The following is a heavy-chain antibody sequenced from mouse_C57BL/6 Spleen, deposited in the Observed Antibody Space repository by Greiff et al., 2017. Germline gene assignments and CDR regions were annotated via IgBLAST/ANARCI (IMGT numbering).Heavy chain of an antibody. J-gene: IGHJ1*03. CDR2: IDPSDSYT. V-gene: IGHV1-59*01. CDR1: GYTFTSYW. CDR3: ARLLITTVVAPDWYFDV. Sequence: QVQLQQPGAELVRPGTSVKLSCKASGYTFTSYWMHWVKQRPGQGLEWIGVIDPSDSYTNYNQKFKGKATLTVDTSSSTAYMQLSSLTSEDSAVYYCARLLITTVVAPDWYFDVWGTGTTVTVSS. D-gene: IGHD1-1*01.